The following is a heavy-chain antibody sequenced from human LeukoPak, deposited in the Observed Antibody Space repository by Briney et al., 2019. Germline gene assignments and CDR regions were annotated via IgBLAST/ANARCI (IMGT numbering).Heavy chain of an antibody. D-gene: IGHD5-18*01. V-gene: IGHV3-21*01. J-gene: IGHJ4*02. CDR3: AREKGWIQLWFDY. Sequence: GGSLRLSCAASGFTFSSYSMNWVRQAPGKGLEWVSSISSSSSYIYYADSVKGRFTISRDNAENSLYLQMNSLRAEDTAVYYCAREKGWIQLWFDYWGQGTLVTVSS. CDR1: GFTFSSYS. CDR2: ISSSSSYI.